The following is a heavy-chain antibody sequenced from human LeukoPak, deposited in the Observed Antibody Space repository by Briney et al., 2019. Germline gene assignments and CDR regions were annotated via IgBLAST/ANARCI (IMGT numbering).Heavy chain of an antibody. Sequence: GASVKVSCKASGGTFSSYAISWVRQAPGQGLEWMGGIIPIFGTANYAQKFQGRVTITADESTSTAYMELSSLRFEDTAVYYCARGQRRENWFDPWGQGTLVTVSS. V-gene: IGHV1-69*13. CDR1: GGTFSSYA. J-gene: IGHJ5*02. CDR3: ARGQRRENWFDP. D-gene: IGHD5-24*01. CDR2: IIPIFGTA.